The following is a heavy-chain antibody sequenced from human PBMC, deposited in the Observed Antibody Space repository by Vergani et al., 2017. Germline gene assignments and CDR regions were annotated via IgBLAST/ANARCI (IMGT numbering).Heavy chain of an antibody. CDR3: ARKDSSGWYGGGNWFDP. D-gene: IGHD6-13*01. J-gene: IGHJ5*02. CDR1: GGSISSYY. V-gene: IGHV4-59*01. Sequence: QVQLQESGPGLVKPSETLSLTCPVSGGSISSYYWSWIRQPPGKGLGWIGYIHYSGSTNYNPSLRSRVTLSVDTSNNQFSLKLSSVTAADTAVYYCARKDSSGWYGGGNWFDPWGQGTLVTVSS. CDR2: IHYSGST.